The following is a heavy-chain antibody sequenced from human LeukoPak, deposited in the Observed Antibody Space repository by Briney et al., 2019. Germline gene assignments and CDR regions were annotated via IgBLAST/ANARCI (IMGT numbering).Heavy chain of an antibody. CDR1: GFTFSNYA. J-gene: IGHJ4*02. CDR2: ISASGDST. Sequence: GESLRLSCAASGFTFSNYALSWVRQAPGKGLEWLSSISASGDSTNYADSVKGRFTISRDNSKNTLYLQMSSLRTEDTALYYCAKVVGGGDYWGQGTLVTVSS. V-gene: IGHV3-23*01. CDR3: AKVVGGGDY.